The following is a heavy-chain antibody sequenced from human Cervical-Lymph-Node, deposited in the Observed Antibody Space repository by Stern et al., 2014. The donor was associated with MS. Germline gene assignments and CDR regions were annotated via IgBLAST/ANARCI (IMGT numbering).Heavy chain of an antibody. CDR3: ARATSDYIWGTYRFLDS. CDR1: GGTISNYI. CDR2: SIPMFGIA. V-gene: IGHV1-69*01. D-gene: IGHD3-16*02. Sequence: QVQLGQSGAEVKKPGSSVKVSCKASGGTISNYIIGWVLQAPGQGLTWMGGSIPMFGIANYAEKFQDRVTITADESTSTAYMDLSSLRSEDTAVYYCARATSDYIWGTYRFLDSWGQGTLVIVSS. J-gene: IGHJ4*02.